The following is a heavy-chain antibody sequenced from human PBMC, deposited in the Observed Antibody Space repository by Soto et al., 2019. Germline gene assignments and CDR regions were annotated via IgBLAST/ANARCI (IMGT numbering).Heavy chain of an antibody. V-gene: IGHV3-21*01. CDR3: ARDLGSGEFRLYGMDV. D-gene: IGHD3-10*01. Sequence: PGGSLRLSCAASGFTFSSYSMNWVRQAPGKGLEWVSSISSSSSYIYYADSVKGRFTISRDNAKNSLYLQMNSLRAEDTAVYYCARDLGSGEFRLYGMDVWGQGTTVTVSS. J-gene: IGHJ6*02. CDR2: ISSSSSYI. CDR1: GFTFSSYS.